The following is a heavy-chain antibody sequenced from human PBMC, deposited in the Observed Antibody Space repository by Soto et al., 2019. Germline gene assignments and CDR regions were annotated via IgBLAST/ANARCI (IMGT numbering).Heavy chain of an antibody. Sequence: EVQLVESGGVVVQPGGSLRLPCAASGFTFDDYTMHWVRQAPGKGLEWVSLISWDGGSTYYADSVKGRFTISRDNSKNSLYLQMNSLRTEDTALYYCAKALFGIAAAGTGIDYWGQGTLVTVSS. CDR2: ISWDGGST. V-gene: IGHV3-43*01. J-gene: IGHJ4*02. D-gene: IGHD6-13*01. CDR3: AKALFGIAAAGTGIDY. CDR1: GFTFDDYT.